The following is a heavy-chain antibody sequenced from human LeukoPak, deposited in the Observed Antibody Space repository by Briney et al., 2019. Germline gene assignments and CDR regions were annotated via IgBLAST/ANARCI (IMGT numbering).Heavy chain of an antibody. CDR2: INPNSGGT. V-gene: IGHV1-2*04. J-gene: IGHJ5*02. Sequence: GASVKVSCKASGYTFTGYYMHWVRQAPGQGLEWMGWINPNSGGTNYAQKFQGWVTMTRDTSISTAYMELSRLRSDDTAVYYCARGRIVGATRWLDPWGQGTLVTVSS. CDR1: GYTFTGYY. CDR3: ARGRIVGATRWLDP. D-gene: IGHD1-26*01.